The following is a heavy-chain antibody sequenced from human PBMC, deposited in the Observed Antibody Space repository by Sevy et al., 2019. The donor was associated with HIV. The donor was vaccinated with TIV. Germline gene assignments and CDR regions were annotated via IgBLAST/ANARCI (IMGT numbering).Heavy chain of an antibody. CDR1: GGTFSGHY. D-gene: IGHD1-26*01. CDR2: INHSGST. CDR3: VRGKLGATIEDKSFDY. J-gene: IGHJ4*02. V-gene: IGHV4-34*01. Sequence: SETLSLTCAVYGGTFSGHYWSWIRQSPGKGLEWIGQINHSGSTKYNPSLKSRVTISADTSKNQFSLKLSSVTAVDTALYYCVRGKLGATIEDKSFDYWGQGTLVTVSS.